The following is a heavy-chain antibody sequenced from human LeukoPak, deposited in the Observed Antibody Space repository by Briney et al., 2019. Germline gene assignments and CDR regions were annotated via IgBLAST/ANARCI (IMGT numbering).Heavy chain of an antibody. D-gene: IGHD1/OR15-1a*01. V-gene: IGHV4-59*12. J-gene: IGHJ3*02. CDR3: ARDGYNWNIDAFDI. CDR1: GGSISSYY. CDR2: IYYSGST. Sequence: PSETLSLTCTVSGGSISSYYWSWIRQPPGKGLEWIGYIYYSGSTNYNPSLKSRVTISVDTSKNQFSLKLTSVTAADTAVYYCARDGYNWNIDAFDIWGQGTMVTVSS.